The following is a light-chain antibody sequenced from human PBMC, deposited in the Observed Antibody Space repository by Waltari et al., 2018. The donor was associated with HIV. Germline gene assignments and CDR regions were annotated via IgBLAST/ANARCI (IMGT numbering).Light chain of an antibody. CDR1: QSVSSSY. V-gene: IGKV3-20*01. Sequence: EIVLTQSPGTLSLSPGEGATLSCRASQSVSSSYLAWYQQKPGQAPRLLIYGTSNRATGIPDRFSGSGSGTDFTLTISRLEPEDFAVYYCQQYGLSRTFGQGTKVEIK. J-gene: IGKJ1*01. CDR2: GTS. CDR3: QQYGLSRT.